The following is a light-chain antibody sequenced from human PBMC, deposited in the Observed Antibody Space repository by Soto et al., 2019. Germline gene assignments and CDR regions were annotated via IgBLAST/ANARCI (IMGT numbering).Light chain of an antibody. Sequence: DIQMTQSPSSLSASVGDRVTITCQACQDISNYLNWYQQKPGKAPKLLIYDASNLETGVPSRFSGSGSGTDFTFTISSLQPEDIATYYCQQYDNLPRGTFGQGTKLEIK. V-gene: IGKV1-33*01. CDR3: QQYDNLPRGT. J-gene: IGKJ2*02. CDR1: QDISNY. CDR2: DAS.